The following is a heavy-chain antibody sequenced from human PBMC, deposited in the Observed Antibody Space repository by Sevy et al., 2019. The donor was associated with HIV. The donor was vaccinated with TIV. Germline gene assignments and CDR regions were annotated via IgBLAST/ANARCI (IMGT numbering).Heavy chain of an antibody. Sequence: ASVKVSCKASGYTLTSHGISWVRQAPGQGLEWMGGISGYNGNTNYAQKLQGRVTLTRDTSTNTAYMELRSLRSDDTAIYYCARDPNGYYYDTSGYFDYWGQGTLVTVSS. CDR1: GYTLTSHG. J-gene: IGHJ4*02. CDR3: ARDPNGYYYDTSGYFDY. CDR2: ISGYNGNT. D-gene: IGHD3-22*01. V-gene: IGHV1-18*01.